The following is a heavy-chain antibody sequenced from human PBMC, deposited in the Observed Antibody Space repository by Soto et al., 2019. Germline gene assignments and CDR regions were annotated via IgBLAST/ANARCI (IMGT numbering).Heavy chain of an antibody. CDR1: GGSISSYY. V-gene: IGHV4-59*01. CDR3: ARVSIRYCTNGVCPGNWFDP. Sequence: PSETLSLTCTVSGGSISSYYWSWILQPPGKGLEWIGYIYYSGSTNYNPSLKSRVTISVDTSKNQFSLKLSSVTAADTAVYYCARVSIRYCTNGVCPGNWFDPWGQGTLVTVSS. CDR2: IYYSGST. D-gene: IGHD2-8*01. J-gene: IGHJ5*02.